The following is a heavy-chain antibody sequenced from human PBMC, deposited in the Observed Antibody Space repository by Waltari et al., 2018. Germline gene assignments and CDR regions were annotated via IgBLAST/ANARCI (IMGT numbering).Heavy chain of an antibody. CDR2: IRYDGSNK. J-gene: IGHJ3*02. D-gene: IGHD3-3*01. CDR1: GFTVISYG. CDR3: AKDQGTTFGAFDI. V-gene: IGHV3-30*02. Sequence: QVQLVESGGGVVQPGGSLRLSCAASGFTVISYGMHWVRKAPGKGLEWVAFIRYDGSNKYYADSVKGRFTISRDNSKNTLYLQMNSLRAEDTAVYYCAKDQGTTFGAFDIWGQGTMVTVSS.